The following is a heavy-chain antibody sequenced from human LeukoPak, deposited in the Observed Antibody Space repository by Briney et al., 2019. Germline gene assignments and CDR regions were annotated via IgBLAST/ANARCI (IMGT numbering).Heavy chain of an antibody. Sequence: GGSLRLSCAASGFNFPSYAMSWVRQPPGKGLEWVSSITANGGATYYADSVKGRFTISRDNSTNTLYLQMNSLRAEDTAIYYCAKSLYSGTYYFWDYWGQGTLVTVSS. CDR2: ITANGGAT. CDR1: GFNFPSYA. D-gene: IGHD1-26*01. CDR3: AKSLYSGTYYFWDY. J-gene: IGHJ4*02. V-gene: IGHV3-23*01.